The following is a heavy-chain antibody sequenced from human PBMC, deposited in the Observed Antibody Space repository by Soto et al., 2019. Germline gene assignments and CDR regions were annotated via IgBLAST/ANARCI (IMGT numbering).Heavy chain of an antibody. D-gene: IGHD6-13*01. CDR1: GFTFSSYA. CDR2: ISSNGGST. J-gene: IGHJ3*02. Sequence: GGSLRLSCSASGFTFSSYAMHWVRQAPGKGLEYVSAISSNGGSTYYADSVKGRFTISRDNSKNTLYLQMSSLRAEDTAVYYCVKGYIAAAGFDAFDIWGQGTMVTVSS. V-gene: IGHV3-64D*08. CDR3: VKGYIAAAGFDAFDI.